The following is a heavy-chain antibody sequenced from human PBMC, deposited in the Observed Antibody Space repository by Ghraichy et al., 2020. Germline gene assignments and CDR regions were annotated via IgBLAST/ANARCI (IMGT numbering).Heavy chain of an antibody. CDR2: IKQDGSEK. CDR3: ARRFSSSWSGFDP. Sequence: GGSLRLSCAASGFSFSSYWMSWVRQAPGKGLEWVANIKQDGSEKYYVDSVKGRFTISRDNAKNSLYLQMNSLRAEDTAVYYCARRFSSSWSGFDPWGQGTLVTVSS. CDR1: GFSFSSYW. J-gene: IGHJ5*02. D-gene: IGHD6-13*01. V-gene: IGHV3-7*01.